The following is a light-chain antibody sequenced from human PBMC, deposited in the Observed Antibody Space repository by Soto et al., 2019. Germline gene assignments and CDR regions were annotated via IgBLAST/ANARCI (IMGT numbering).Light chain of an antibody. J-gene: IGLJ3*02. CDR3: VLYMGSGIWV. V-gene: IGLV8-61*01. Sequence: QTVVTQEPSFSVSPGGTVTLTCALSSGSVSTSYYPSWYQHTPGRSPRALIYSTNIRSSGVPDRFSGSILGTKAALTITGAQADDECDYYCVLYMGSGIWVFGGGTKVTVL. CDR2: STN. CDR1: SGSVSTSYY.